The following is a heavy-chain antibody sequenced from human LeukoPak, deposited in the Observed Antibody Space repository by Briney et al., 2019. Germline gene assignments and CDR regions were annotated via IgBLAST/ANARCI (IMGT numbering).Heavy chain of an antibody. D-gene: IGHD2-15*01. CDR3: ARVQATVVAATDY. CDR1: GFTFSSYG. Sequence: PGGTLRLSCAASGFTFSSYGMNWVRQAPGKGLEWVSSISSSSSYIYYADSVKGRLTISRDNAKNSLYLQMNSLRAEDTAVYYCARVQATVVAATDYWGQGTLVTVSS. J-gene: IGHJ4*02. CDR2: ISSSSSYI. V-gene: IGHV3-21*01.